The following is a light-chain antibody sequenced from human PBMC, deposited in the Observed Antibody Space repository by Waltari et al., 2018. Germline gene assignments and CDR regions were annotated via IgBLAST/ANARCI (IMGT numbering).Light chain of an antibody. J-gene: IGLJ2*01. CDR1: SSDVGGFDY. V-gene: IGLV2-8*01. Sequence: QSALTQPPSASGSPGQSVTLSCTGTSSDVGGFDYVSWYQQHPGKVPRLMMYEDSKRPSGFLDRFSGSRSGKAASLTISGLQVEDEADCYCSSFASSSHMLFGGGTKLAVL. CDR3: SSFASSSHML. CDR2: EDS.